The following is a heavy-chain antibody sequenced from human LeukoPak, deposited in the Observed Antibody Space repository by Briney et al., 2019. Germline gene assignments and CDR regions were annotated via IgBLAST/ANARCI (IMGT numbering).Heavy chain of an antibody. CDR1: GFTFSSYG. V-gene: IGHV3-30*02. D-gene: IGHD2-2*01. CDR3: AKDYWSTSWAGHYFDY. CDR2: IRYDGSNK. Sequence: GGSLRLSCAASGFTFSSYGMHWVRRAPGKGLEWVAFIRYDGSNKYYADSVKGRFTISRDNSKNTLYLQMNSLRAEDTAVYYCAKDYWSTSWAGHYFDYWGQGTLVTVSS. J-gene: IGHJ4*02.